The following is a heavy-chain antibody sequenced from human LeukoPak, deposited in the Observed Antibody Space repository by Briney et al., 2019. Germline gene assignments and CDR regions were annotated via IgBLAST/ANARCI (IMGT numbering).Heavy chain of an antibody. CDR2: IYTSGTT. V-gene: IGHV4-4*07. D-gene: IGHD5-12*01. CDR1: GGSIIRYY. Sequence: SDCLSLTWTVAGGSIIRYYWGWIRQPAGKGLEWIGRIYTSGTTNYNPSLKSRVTMSVDTSKNQFSLKLSSVTAADTAVYYCARGGYSGYDFSYYYYYGMDVWGQGTTVTVSS. CDR3: ARGGYSGYDFSYYYYYGMDV. J-gene: IGHJ6*02.